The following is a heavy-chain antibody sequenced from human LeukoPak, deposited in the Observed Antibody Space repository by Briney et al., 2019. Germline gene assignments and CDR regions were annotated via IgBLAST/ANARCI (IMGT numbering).Heavy chain of an antibody. J-gene: IGHJ5*02. CDR1: GGSFSGYY. Sequence: SETLSLTCAVYGGSFSGYYWSWIRQPPGKGLEWIGYIYYSGSTNYNPSLKSRVTISVDTSKNQFSLRLSSVTAADTAVYYCARDTYYYDSSEPNWFDPWGQGTLVTVSS. CDR2: IYYSGST. D-gene: IGHD3-22*01. CDR3: ARDTYYYDSSEPNWFDP. V-gene: IGHV4-59*01.